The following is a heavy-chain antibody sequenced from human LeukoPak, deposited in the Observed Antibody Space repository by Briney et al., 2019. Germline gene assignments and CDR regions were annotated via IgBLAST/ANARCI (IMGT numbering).Heavy chain of an antibody. D-gene: IGHD1-26*01. J-gene: IGHJ4*02. CDR1: GYTFTSYY. CDR2: IDPSGGDT. V-gene: IGHV1-46*01. Sequence: GASVKVSCKASGYTFTSYYMHWVRLAPGQGLEWMGIIDPSGGDTTYAPKFQDRVTMTRDTSISTAYMELSRLRSDDMAVYYCARASFIVGALVDYWGQGTLVTVSS. CDR3: ARASFIVGALVDY.